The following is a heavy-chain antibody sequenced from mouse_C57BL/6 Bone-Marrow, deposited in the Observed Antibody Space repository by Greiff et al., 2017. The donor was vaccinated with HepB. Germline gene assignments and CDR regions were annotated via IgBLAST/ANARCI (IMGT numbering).Heavy chain of an antibody. D-gene: IGHD1-1*01. V-gene: IGHV1-55*01. Sequence: QVQLQHPGAELVKPGASVKMSCKASGYTFTSYWITWVKQRPGQGLEWIGDIYPGSGSTNYNEKFKSKATLTVDTSSSTAYMQLSSLTSEDSAVYYCAGSYYGIPWFAYWGQGTLVTVSA. CDR2: IYPGSGST. CDR1: GYTFTSYW. J-gene: IGHJ3*01. CDR3: AGSYYGIPWFAY.